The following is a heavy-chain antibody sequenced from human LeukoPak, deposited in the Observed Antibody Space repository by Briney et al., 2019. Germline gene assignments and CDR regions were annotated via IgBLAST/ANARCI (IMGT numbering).Heavy chain of an antibody. CDR2: IYYSGST. CDR3: ARHTVHSSSWYDLDAFDI. Sequence: SETLSLTCTVSGGSISSGDYYWSWIRQPPGKGLEWIGYIYYSGSTNYNPSLKSRVTISVDTSKNQFSLKLSSVTAADTAVYYCARHTVHSSSWYDLDAFDIWGQGTMVTVSS. V-gene: IGHV4-61*08. J-gene: IGHJ3*02. D-gene: IGHD6-13*01. CDR1: GGSISSGDYY.